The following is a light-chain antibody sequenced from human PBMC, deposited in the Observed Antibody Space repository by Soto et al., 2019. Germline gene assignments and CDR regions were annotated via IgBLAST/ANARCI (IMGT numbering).Light chain of an antibody. CDR1: QSVTNNY. CDR2: GAA. J-gene: IGKJ2*01. CDR3: QQYGTSLT. V-gene: IGKV3-20*01. Sequence: EIVLTQSPGTLSLSPGERATLSCRASQSVTNNYLAWYQHKPGQAPRCLIYGAAIRSTGIPDRFSGSGSGTDFTLTISRLEPEDFAVXXCQQYGTSLTFGQGTKLEIK.